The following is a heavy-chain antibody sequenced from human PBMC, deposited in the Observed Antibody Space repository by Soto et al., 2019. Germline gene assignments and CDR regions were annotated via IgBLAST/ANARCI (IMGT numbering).Heavy chain of an antibody. Sequence: SETLSLTCTVSGGSISSYYWSWIRQPPGKGLEWIGYIYYSGSTNYNPSLKSRVTISVDTSKNQFSLKLSSVTAADTAVYYCARLKTTYYDILTGSQPYGMDVWGQGTTVTVSS. CDR1: GGSISSYY. CDR3: ARLKTTYYDILTGSQPYGMDV. D-gene: IGHD3-9*01. V-gene: IGHV4-59*01. J-gene: IGHJ6*02. CDR2: IYYSGST.